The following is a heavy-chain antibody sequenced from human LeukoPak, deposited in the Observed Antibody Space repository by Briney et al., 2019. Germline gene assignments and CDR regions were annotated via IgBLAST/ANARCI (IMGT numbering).Heavy chain of an antibody. CDR3: VRGGTYWTVS. Sequence: GGSLRLSCAASGFVFSASYMSWVRKAPGKELEWVATIKPDGSEKYHVDSVSGRFTISRDNTNGSLFLQMNSLRVDDTAVYYCVRGGTYWTVSWGQGTLVNVS. V-gene: IGHV3-7*01. CDR2: IKPDGSEK. J-gene: IGHJ5*01. CDR1: GFVFSASY.